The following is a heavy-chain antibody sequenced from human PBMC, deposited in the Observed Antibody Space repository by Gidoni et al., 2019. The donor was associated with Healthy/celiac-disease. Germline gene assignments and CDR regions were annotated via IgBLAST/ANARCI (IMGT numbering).Heavy chain of an antibody. CDR1: GFTFSSYA. Sequence: EVQLLESGGGLVEPGGSLRLSCAASGFTFSSYAMSWVRQAPGKGLEWVSAISGSGGSTYYADSVKGRFTISRDNSKNTLYLQMNSLRAEDTAVYYCAKQEPQNYDFWSGYYIGYWGQGTLVTVSS. J-gene: IGHJ4*02. D-gene: IGHD3-3*01. V-gene: IGHV3-23*01. CDR2: ISGSGGST. CDR3: AKQEPQNYDFWSGYYIGY.